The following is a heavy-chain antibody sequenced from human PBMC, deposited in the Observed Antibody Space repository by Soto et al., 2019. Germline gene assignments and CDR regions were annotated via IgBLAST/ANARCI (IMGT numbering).Heavy chain of an antibody. V-gene: IGHV3-30-3*01. J-gene: IGHJ6*02. Sequence: GGSLRLSCAASGFTFSSYAMHWVRQAPGKGLEWVAVISYDGSNKYYADSVKGRFTISRDNSKNTLYLQMNSLRAEDTAVYYCARDGLGSHYYYYYGMDVWGQGTTVTV. CDR1: GFTFSSYA. CDR2: ISYDGSNK. D-gene: IGHD3-16*01. CDR3: ARDGLGSHYYYYYGMDV.